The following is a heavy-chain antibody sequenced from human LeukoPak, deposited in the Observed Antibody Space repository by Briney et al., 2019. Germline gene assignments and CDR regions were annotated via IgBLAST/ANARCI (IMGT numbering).Heavy chain of an antibody. J-gene: IGHJ4*02. CDR1: GFTFSSYG. V-gene: IGHV3-23*01. Sequence: PGGTLRLSCAASGFTFSSYGMSWVRQAPGKGLEWVSAISGSGGSTYYADSVKGRFTISRDNSKNTLYLQMNSLRAEDTAVYYCARGYSPDAEVQLSDFDYWGQGTLVTVSS. D-gene: IGHD2-21*01. CDR2: ISGSGGST. CDR3: ARGYSPDAEVQLSDFDY.